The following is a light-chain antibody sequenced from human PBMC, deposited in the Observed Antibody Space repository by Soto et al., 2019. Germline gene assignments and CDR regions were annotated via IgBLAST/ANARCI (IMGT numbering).Light chain of an antibody. Sequence: QSALTQPASVSGSPGQSITISCTGTNNDVGGFNFVSWYQQHPGKVPKLLIYDVDDRPSGVSNRFSGSRSGSTASLTISGLQAEDEADYYCSSYTSRSTVIFGGGTKVTVL. V-gene: IGLV2-14*03. CDR1: NNDVGGFNF. CDR2: DVD. CDR3: SSYTSRSTVI. J-gene: IGLJ2*01.